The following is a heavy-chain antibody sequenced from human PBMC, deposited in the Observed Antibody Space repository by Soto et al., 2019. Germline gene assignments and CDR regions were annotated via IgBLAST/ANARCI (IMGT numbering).Heavy chain of an antibody. Sequence: GSLRLSCAASGFTFSSYGMHWVRQAPGKGLEWVAVISYDGSNKYYADSVKGRFTISRDNSKNTLYLQMNSLRAEDTAVYYCAKDLSTGTILISYYGMDVWGQETTVTVSS. V-gene: IGHV3-30*18. CDR2: ISYDGSNK. CDR1: GFTFSSYG. J-gene: IGHJ6*02. D-gene: IGHD1-7*01. CDR3: AKDLSTGTILISYYGMDV.